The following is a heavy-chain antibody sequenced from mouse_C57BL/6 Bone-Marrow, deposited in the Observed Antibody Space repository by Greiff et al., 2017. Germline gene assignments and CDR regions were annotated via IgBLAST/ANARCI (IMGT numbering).Heavy chain of an antibody. CDR3: ARSGGYYPN. V-gene: IGHV1-18*01. CDR2: INPNNGGT. Sequence: EVQLQQSGPELVKPGASVKIPCKVSGYTFTDYNMDWVKQSHGKSLEWIGDINPNNGGTIYNQKFKGKVTLTVDKSSSTAYMELRSLTSEDTAVYYCARSGGYYPNWGQGNLVTVSA. CDR1: GYTFTDYN. D-gene: IGHD2-3*01. J-gene: IGHJ3*01.